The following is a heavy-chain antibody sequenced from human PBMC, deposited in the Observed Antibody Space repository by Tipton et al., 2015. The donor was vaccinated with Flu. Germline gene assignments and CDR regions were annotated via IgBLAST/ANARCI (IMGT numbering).Heavy chain of an antibody. V-gene: IGHV4-59*01. D-gene: IGHD3-10*01. CDR2: IYYSGSP. J-gene: IGHJ6*02. CDR1: GYSIRSAYY. CDR3: GRVPLWFGELPSYGMDV. Sequence: TLSLTCSVSGYSIRSAYYWSWIRQPPGKGLEYIGYIYYSGSPNYNPSLKSRVTISVDTSKNQFSLKLTSVTAADTAVYYCGRVPLWFGELPSYGMDVWGQGTTVTVSS.